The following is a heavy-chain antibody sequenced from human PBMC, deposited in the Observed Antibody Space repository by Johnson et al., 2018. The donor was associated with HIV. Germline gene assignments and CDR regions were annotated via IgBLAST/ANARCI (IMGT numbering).Heavy chain of an antibody. Sequence: VQLVESRGGVVRPGGSMRLSCAASGFTFDDYGMHWVRQVPGKGLEWVSGISWNSGSIGSADSVKGRFTISRDNAKNSLYLQMNSLRAEDTALYYCAKGGDYGEDDAFDIWGPGTMVTVSS. CDR3: AKGGDYGEDDAFDI. D-gene: IGHD2-21*01. CDR1: GFTFDDYG. J-gene: IGHJ3*02. V-gene: IGHV3-9*01. CDR2: ISWNSGSI.